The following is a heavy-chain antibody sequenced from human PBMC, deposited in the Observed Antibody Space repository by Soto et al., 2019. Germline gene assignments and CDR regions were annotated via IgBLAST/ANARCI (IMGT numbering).Heavy chain of an antibody. Sequence: GSLRLSCEPSGLSLSNFWMHWVRQAPGKGLVWVSRIYSDGSGTTYADSVKGRFTISRDNAKSTLYLQMNSLRAEDTAVYYCATLNSFGSDYWGRGTLVTVSS. V-gene: IGHV3-74*01. CDR2: IYSDGSGT. CDR3: ATLNSFGSDY. CDR1: GLSLSNFW. J-gene: IGHJ4*02. D-gene: IGHD5-18*01.